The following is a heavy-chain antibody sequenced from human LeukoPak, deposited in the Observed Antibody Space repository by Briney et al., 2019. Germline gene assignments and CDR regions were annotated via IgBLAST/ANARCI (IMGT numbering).Heavy chain of an antibody. Sequence: GASVKVSCKASGYIFTDYYMHWVRQATGQGLEWMGWMNPNSGNTGYAQKFQGRVTITRNTSINTAYMELSSLRSEDTAVYYCARALRFLEPPSGYWGQGTLVTVSS. D-gene: IGHD3-3*01. J-gene: IGHJ4*02. V-gene: IGHV1-8*03. CDR3: ARALRFLEPPSGY. CDR1: GYIFTDYY. CDR2: MNPNSGNT.